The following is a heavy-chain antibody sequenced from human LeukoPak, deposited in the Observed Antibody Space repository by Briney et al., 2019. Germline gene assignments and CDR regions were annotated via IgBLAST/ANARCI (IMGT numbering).Heavy chain of an antibody. CDR1: GFTFSSSS. CDR3: AKAYYDSSAADY. Sequence: GGSLRLSCAASGFTFSSSSMNWVRQAPGKGLEWVSYISSSSITIYYADSVKGRFTISRDNAKNSLYLQMNSLRAEDTALYYCAKAYYDSSAADYWGQGTLVTVSS. J-gene: IGHJ4*02. V-gene: IGHV3-48*04. CDR2: ISSSSITI. D-gene: IGHD3-22*01.